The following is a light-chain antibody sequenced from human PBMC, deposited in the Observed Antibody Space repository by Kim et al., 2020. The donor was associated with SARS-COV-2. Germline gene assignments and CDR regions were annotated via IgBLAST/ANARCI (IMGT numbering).Light chain of an antibody. Sequence: GQSITISCPGTSSDVGGYNYVSWYQQHPGKAPKVMIYDVSNRPSGVSNRFSGSKSGNTASLTISGLQAEDEADYYCTSYTSSSTVVFGGGTKVTVL. V-gene: IGLV2-14*03. J-gene: IGLJ2*01. CDR2: DVS. CDR3: TSYTSSSTVV. CDR1: SSDVGGYNY.